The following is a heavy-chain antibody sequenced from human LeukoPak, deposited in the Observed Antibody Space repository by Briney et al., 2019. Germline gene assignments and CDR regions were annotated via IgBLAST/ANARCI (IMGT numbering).Heavy chain of an antibody. Sequence: PGGSLRLSXAASGFTVSSNYMSWVRQAPGKGLEWVSVIYSGGSTYYADSVKGRFTISRDNSKNTLYLQMNSLRAEDTAVYYCARDRLEYYDSSGYLVDYWGQGTLVTVSS. V-gene: IGHV3-66*02. D-gene: IGHD3-22*01. CDR3: ARDRLEYYDSSGYLVDY. CDR1: GFTVSSNY. CDR2: IYSGGST. J-gene: IGHJ4*02.